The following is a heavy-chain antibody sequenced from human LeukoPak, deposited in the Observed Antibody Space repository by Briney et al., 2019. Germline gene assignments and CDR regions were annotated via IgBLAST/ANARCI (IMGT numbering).Heavy chain of an antibody. V-gene: IGHV3-48*01. J-gene: IGHJ4*02. Sequence: TGGSLRLSCAASGFTFSSYSMNWVRQAPGKGLEWVSYISSSSSSIYYADSLKGRFTISRDNAKNSLYLQMNSLRAEDTAVYYCARGGTNGPMIYWGQGTLVTVSS. CDR1: GFTFSSYS. CDR3: ARGGTNGPMIY. CDR2: ISSSSSSI. D-gene: IGHD2-8*01.